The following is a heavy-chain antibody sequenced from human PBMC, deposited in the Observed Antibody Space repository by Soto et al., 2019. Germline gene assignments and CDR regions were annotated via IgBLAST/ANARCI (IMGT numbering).Heavy chain of an antibody. V-gene: IGHV3-21*06. CDR1: GFTFSSYS. Sequence: EVQLVESGGGLVKPGGSLRLSCAASGFTFSSYSMNWVRQAPGKGLEWVSSISSSSSYIYYADSVKGRFTISRDNAKNALYLQMNSRRAEATAVYYCARDTYYYGSGSYSPRGQGTLVTVSS. CDR3: ARDTYYYGSGSYSP. J-gene: IGHJ5*02. CDR2: ISSSSSYI. D-gene: IGHD3-10*01.